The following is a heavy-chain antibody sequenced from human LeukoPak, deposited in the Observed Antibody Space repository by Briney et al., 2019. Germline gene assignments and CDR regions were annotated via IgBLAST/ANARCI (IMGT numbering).Heavy chain of an antibody. CDR3: ARDKGELPEYYFDY. V-gene: IGHV3-33*08. CDR2: IWYDGSNK. Sequence: GGSLRLSCAASGFTFSSYAMHWVRQAPGKGLEWVAVIWYDGSNKYYADSVKGRFTISRDNSKNTLYLQMNSLRAEDTAVYYCARDKGELPEYYFDYWGQGTLVTVSS. CDR1: GFTFSSYA. J-gene: IGHJ4*02. D-gene: IGHD1-26*01.